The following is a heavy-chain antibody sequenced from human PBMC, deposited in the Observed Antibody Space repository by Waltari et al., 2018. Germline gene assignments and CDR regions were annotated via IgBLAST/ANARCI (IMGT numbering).Heavy chain of an antibody. D-gene: IGHD3-22*01. CDR1: EFTFVSFA. CDR2: ISYNERNI. J-gene: IGHJ6*02. V-gene: IGHV3-30*04. Sequence: QVQLVESGGGVVQPGRSLRLAWSAPEFTFVSFASHWVRQAPGKGLEWVAVISYNERNIYYVDSVKGRFTISRDNSQKMLYLQMNSLRAEDTAVYYCARDYCDRTNCHGMDVWGRGTTVTVSS. CDR3: ARDYCDRTNCHGMDV.